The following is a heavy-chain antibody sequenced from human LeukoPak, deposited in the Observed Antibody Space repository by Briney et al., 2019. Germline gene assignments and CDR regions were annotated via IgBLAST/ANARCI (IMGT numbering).Heavy chain of an antibody. V-gene: IGHV3-48*02. CDR1: GFTFNSYS. CDR2: ISGSDNTI. J-gene: IGHJ4*02. CDR3: ARVHRGYSFGRLDY. D-gene: IGHD5-12*01. Sequence: GGSLRLSCAASGFTFNSYSMNWVRQAPGKGLEWVSYISGSDNTIYYADSVKGRFTISRDNARNSLYLQMNSLRDEDTAVYYCARVHRGYSFGRLDYWGQGTLVTVSS.